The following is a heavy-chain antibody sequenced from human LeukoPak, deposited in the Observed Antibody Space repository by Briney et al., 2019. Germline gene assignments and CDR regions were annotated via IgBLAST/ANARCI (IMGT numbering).Heavy chain of an antibody. V-gene: IGHV3-9*01. J-gene: IGHJ4*02. Sequence: PGGSLRLSCAASGFTFDDYAMHWVRQAPGKGLEWVSAISWNSGSIGYADSVKGRFTISRDNAKNSLYLQMNSLRAEDTALYYCAKDRGYSYGFNFDYWGQGTLVTVSS. CDR1: GFTFDDYA. CDR3: AKDRGYSYGFNFDY. D-gene: IGHD5-18*01. CDR2: ISWNSGSI.